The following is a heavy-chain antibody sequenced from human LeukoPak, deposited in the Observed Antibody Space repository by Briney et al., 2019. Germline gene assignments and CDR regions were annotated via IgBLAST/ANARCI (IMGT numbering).Heavy chain of an antibody. D-gene: IGHD1-26*01. CDR2: MSYGGQSE. CDR3: AKDLSGSYPTYFDC. V-gene: IGHV3-30*18. CDR1: GLTFSGYD. Sequence: PGGSLRLSCAASGLTFSGYDMHWVRQAPGKGPEWVAVMSYGGQSERYADSVKGRFTISRDNSKNTLYLQMNSLRAEDTAVYYCAKDLSGSYPTYFDCWGQGTLVTVSS. J-gene: IGHJ4*02.